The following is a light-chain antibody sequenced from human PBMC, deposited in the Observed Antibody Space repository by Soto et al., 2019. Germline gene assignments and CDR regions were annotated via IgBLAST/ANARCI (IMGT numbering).Light chain of an antibody. CDR1: SSNIGEGYD. CDR3: QASDSSLSGSVV. CDR2: GNS. Sequence: QSVLTQPPSVSGAPGQKVTISCTGSSSNIGEGYDVHWYQQLPGTAPKLLIYGNSNRPSGVPDRCSGAKSCTSASLAITGLQAEDEAAYYYQASDSSLSGSVVFGGGTKLTVL. J-gene: IGLJ2*01. V-gene: IGLV1-40*01.